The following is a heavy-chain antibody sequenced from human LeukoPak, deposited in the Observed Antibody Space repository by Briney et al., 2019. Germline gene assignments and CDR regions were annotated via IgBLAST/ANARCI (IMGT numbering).Heavy chain of an antibody. CDR1: GFTFSSYG. Sequence: GGSLRLSCAASGFTFSSYGMHWVRQAPGKGLEWVAVISYDGSNKYYADSVKGRFTISRDNSKNTLYVQMNSLRAEDTAVYYCAKDTRSGSYYAQVDYWGQGTLVTVSS. J-gene: IGHJ4*02. CDR3: AKDTRSGSYYAQVDY. CDR2: ISYDGSNK. D-gene: IGHD3-10*01. V-gene: IGHV3-30*18.